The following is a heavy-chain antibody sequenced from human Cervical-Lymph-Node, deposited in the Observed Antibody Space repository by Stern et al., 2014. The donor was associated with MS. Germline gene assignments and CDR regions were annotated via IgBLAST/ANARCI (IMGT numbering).Heavy chain of an antibody. V-gene: IGHV2-5*02. Sequence: QVTLRESGPTLVKPTQTLTLTCTFSGFSLSTSGVGVGWIRQPPGKALEWRALIYWDDDKRYSPSLKSRLTITKDTSKTQVVLTMTNMDPVDTATYYCAHRLEDGYSFPSAFDIWGQGTMVTVSS. CDR3: AHRLEDGYSFPSAFDI. D-gene: IGHD5-24*01. CDR2: IYWDDDK. CDR1: GFSLSTSGVG. J-gene: IGHJ3*02.